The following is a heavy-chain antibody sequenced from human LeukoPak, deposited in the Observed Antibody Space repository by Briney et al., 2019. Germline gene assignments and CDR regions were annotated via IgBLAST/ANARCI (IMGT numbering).Heavy chain of an antibody. V-gene: IGHV3-7*03. CDR1: GFTFSTYW. Sequence: GGSLRLSCAASGFTFSTYWMNWVRQAPGKGLEWVANIKKDGSEKYYVDSVKGRFTLSRDSAKNSLYLQMNSLRAEDTAVYYCARAEWSNWYFDLWGRGTLVTVSS. CDR3: ARAEWSNWYFDL. J-gene: IGHJ2*01. CDR2: IKKDGSEK. D-gene: IGHD3-3*01.